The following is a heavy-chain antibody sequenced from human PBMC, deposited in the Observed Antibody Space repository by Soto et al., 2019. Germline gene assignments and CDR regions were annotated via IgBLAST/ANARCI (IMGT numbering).Heavy chain of an antibody. CDR3: ARWTGDYLDY. CDR2: INPNSGGT. CDR1: GYTFTSNY. D-gene: IGHD4-17*01. V-gene: IGHV1-2*04. J-gene: IGHJ4*02. Sequence: GASVKVSCNASGYTFTSNYMHWGGRAPGQGLEWMGWINPNSGGTNYAQKFQGWVTMTRDTSISTAYMERSRLRSDDTAVYYCARWTGDYLDYWGQGTLVTVS.